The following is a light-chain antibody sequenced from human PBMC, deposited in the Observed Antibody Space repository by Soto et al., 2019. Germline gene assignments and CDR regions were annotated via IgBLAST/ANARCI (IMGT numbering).Light chain of an antibody. V-gene: IGKV1-5*03. J-gene: IGKJ1*01. CDR2: KAS. CDR1: QSIGTW. Sequence: DIQMTQSPSTLSASVGDRVTITCRASQSIGTWLAWYQHKPGKAPKLLIYKASTLESGVPSRFSGSGSGTEFTLTISSLQPDDFATYYCQQYNSYSRTFGQGTKVEIK. CDR3: QQYNSYSRT.